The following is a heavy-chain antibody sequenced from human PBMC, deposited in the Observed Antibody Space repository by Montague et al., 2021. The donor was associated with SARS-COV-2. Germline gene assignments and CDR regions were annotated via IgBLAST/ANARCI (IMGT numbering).Heavy chain of an antibody. Sequence: SETLSLTCSVSGDSSRTKYWSWIRQPPGKGLEWIGYVDNSGGTDYSPSLRSRVTISIDRSKKQFSLRLNSVTTADTAKYYCTTGEGNYGWRYYFDYWGQGTLVTASS. CDR3: TTGEGNYGWRYYFDY. J-gene: IGHJ4*02. V-gene: IGHV4-59*01. CDR2: VDNSGGT. CDR1: GDSSRTKY. D-gene: IGHD3-10*01.